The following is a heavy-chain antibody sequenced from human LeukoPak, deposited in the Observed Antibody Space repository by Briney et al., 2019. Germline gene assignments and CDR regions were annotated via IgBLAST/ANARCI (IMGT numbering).Heavy chain of an antibody. CDR2: ISAYNGNT. V-gene: IGHV1-18*01. D-gene: IGHD3-10*01. J-gene: IGHJ4*02. CDR3: AREGFSSSGSSNIVPPYFDY. Sequence: VASVKVSCKASGYTFTSYGISWVRQAPGQGLEWMGWISAYNGNTNYAQKLQGRVTMTTDTSTSTAYMELRSLRPDDTAVYYCAREGFSSSGSSNIVPPYFDYWGQGTLVTVSS. CDR1: GYTFTSYG.